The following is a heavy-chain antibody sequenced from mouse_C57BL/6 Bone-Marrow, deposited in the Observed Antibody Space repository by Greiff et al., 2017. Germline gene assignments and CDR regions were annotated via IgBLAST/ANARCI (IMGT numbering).Heavy chain of an antibody. CDR2: IYPGGGYT. Sequence: LQESGAELVRPGTSVKMSCKASGYTFTNYWIGWAKQRPGHGLEWIGDIYPGGGYTNYNEKFKGKATLTADKSSSTAYMQFSSLTSEDSAIYYCARSNWDVDFDYWGQCTTLTVSS. CDR3: ARSNWDVDFDY. D-gene: IGHD4-1*02. V-gene: IGHV1-63*01. J-gene: IGHJ2*01. CDR1: GYTFTNYW.